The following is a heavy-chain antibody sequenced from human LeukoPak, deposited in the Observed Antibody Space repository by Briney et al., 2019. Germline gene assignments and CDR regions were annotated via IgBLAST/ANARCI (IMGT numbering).Heavy chain of an antibody. Sequence: GGSLRLSCAASGFTFSTYWMTWVRQAPGKGLEWVANVKQDGSEKYYVDSVKGRFTISRDNAKNSLYLQMNSLRAEDTAVYYCTRDVGAVDYWGQGTLVTVSS. CDR1: GFTFSTYW. J-gene: IGHJ4*02. V-gene: IGHV3-7*04. CDR2: VKQDGSEK. CDR3: TRDVGAVDY. D-gene: IGHD1-26*01.